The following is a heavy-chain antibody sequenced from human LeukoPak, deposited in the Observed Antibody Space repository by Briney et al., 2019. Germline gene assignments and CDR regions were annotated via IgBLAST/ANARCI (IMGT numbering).Heavy chain of an antibody. CDR2: ISTYNGNT. CDR1: GYTFTTYT. Sequence: ASVKVSCKASGYTFTTYTIHWVRQAPGQRLEWMGWISTYNGNTNYAQKLQGRVTMTTDTSTTTAYMELRSLRSDDTAVYYCARGTVIEPAVGYSYYGMDVWGQGTTVTVSS. D-gene: IGHD2-2*01. V-gene: IGHV1-18*01. CDR3: ARGTVIEPAVGYSYYGMDV. J-gene: IGHJ6*02.